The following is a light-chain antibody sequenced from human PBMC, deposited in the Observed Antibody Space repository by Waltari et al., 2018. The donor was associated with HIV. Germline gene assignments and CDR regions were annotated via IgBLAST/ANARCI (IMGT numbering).Light chain of an antibody. CDR3: QQASNFPRN. Sequence: DIQMTQSPSSLSASLGDRVTINCRASQDIGTWLAWYQHKPGKGHKLLIYSASSLQSGVPARFSGSGSGTHFTLTISSLQPEDFATYYCQQASNFPRNFGQGTKLEIK. J-gene: IGKJ2*01. CDR2: SAS. CDR1: QDIGTW. V-gene: IGKV1-12*01.